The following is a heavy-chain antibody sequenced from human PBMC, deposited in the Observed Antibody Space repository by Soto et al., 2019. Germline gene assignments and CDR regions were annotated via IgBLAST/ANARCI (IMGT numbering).Heavy chain of an antibody. J-gene: IGHJ6*02. CDR3: ARDYRASYPAYYYYGMDV. Sequence: QVQLQESGPGLIKPSQTLSLSYTVSGGSISSGGYYWSWIRQHPGKGLEWIGYIYYSTYYNPSLKSRVTISVDTSKNQFSLKLSSVTASDTAVYYCARDYRASYPAYYYYGMDVWGQGTTVTVS. D-gene: IGHD3-16*02. CDR1: GGSISSGGYY. CDR2: IYYST. V-gene: IGHV4-31*03.